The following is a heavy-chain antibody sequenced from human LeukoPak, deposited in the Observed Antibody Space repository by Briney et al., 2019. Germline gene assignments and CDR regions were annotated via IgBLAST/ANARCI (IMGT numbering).Heavy chain of an antibody. V-gene: IGHV4-34*01. CDR1: GGSFSGYF. D-gene: IGHD3-3*01. CDR2: FYYSGTT. CDR3: ARAFRVAIFDY. J-gene: IGHJ4*02. Sequence: SETLSLTCAVYGGSFSGYFWNWIRQPPGKGLEWIGSFYYSGTTYYNPSLKGRVTMSVDTSKNRFSLKVSSVTAADTALYYCARAFRVAIFDYWGQGTLVTVSS.